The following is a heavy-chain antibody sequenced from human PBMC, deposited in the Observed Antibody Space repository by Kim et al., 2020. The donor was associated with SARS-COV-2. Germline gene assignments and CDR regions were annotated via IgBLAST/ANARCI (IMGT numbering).Heavy chain of an antibody. CDR2: IYYSGST. CDR3: ARVGLYSSSSVNFDY. CDR1: GGSISSGGYY. Sequence: SETLSLTCTVSGGSISSGGYYWSWIRQHPGKGLEWIGYIYYSGSTYYNPSLKSRVTISVDTSKNQFSLKLSSVTAADTAVYYCARVGLYSSSSVNFDYWGQGTLVTVSS. J-gene: IGHJ4*02. D-gene: IGHD6-6*01. V-gene: IGHV4-31*03.